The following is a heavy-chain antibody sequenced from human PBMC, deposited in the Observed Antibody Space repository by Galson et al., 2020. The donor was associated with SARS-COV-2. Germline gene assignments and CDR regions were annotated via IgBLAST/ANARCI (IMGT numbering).Heavy chain of an antibody. Sequence: ASVKASCKASGYTFTAYDMHWVRQAPGQGLEWMGWVNPNSGGTDYSQKFQGRVTMTRDTSITTAYMELTRLTSDDTAVYYCARAPIGVVVIRDWGQGTLVTVSS. D-gene: IGHD3-10*01. V-gene: IGHV1-2*02. J-gene: IGHJ4*02. CDR2: VNPNSGGT. CDR3: ARAPIGVVVIRD. CDR1: GYTFTAYD.